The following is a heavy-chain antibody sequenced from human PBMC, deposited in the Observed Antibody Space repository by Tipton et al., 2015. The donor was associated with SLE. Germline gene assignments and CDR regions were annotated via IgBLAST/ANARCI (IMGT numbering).Heavy chain of an antibody. J-gene: IGHJ3*02. V-gene: IGHV4-4*07. Sequence: GLVKPSETLSLSCTISGGAISSHYWSWIRQPAGKGLEWIGRIHPSGDTTYNPSLNSRVTMSRDTSRNEFSLRLTSMTAADTAVYYCARCAVPAVMGAFDTWGQGTMVTVSS. CDR2: IHPSGDT. D-gene: IGHD2-2*01. CDR1: GGAISSHY. CDR3: ARCAVPAVMGAFDT.